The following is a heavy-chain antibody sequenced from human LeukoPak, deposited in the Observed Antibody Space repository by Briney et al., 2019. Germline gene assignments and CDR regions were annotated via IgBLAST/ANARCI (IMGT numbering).Heavy chain of an antibody. Sequence: ASVKVSCKASGYTFTGYYMHWVRQAPGQGLEWIGWINPNSGGTNYAQKFQGRVTMTRDTSISTAYMELSRLRADDTAVYYCARERLPAVFDYWGQGTLVTVSS. D-gene: IGHD5-12*01. J-gene: IGHJ4*02. CDR2: INPNSGGT. V-gene: IGHV1-2*02. CDR1: GYTFTGYY. CDR3: ARERLPAVFDY.